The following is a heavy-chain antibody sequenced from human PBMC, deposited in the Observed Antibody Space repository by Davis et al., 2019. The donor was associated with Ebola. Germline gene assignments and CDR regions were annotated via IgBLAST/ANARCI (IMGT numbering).Heavy chain of an antibody. D-gene: IGHD5-12*01. CDR1: GFTFSSYA. CDR3: AGNSGVYYYGMDV. J-gene: IGHJ6*02. CDR2: ISGSGGST. Sequence: GESLKISCAASGFTFSSYAMSWVRQAPGKGLEWVSAISGSGGSTYYADSVKGRFTISRHNSKNTLYLQMYSLRAEDTAVYYCAGNSGVYYYGMDVWGQGTTVTVSS. V-gene: IGHV3-23*01.